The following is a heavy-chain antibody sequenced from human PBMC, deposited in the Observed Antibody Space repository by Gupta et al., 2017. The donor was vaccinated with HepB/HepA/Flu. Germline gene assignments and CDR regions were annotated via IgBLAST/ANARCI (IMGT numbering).Heavy chain of an antibody. CDR1: GGSVSTSDHY. CDR2: IFHSGST. CDR3: ARRGFFGVSVSGFEN. D-gene: IGHD3-3*01. Sequence: QLQLQESGPGVVKPSETLSVTCTVSGGSVSTSDHYWGWIRQPPGKGLEWIGSIFHSGSTYYNPSFKSRVKMSVDTSKNQFSLNVNSVSAADTAVYYCARRGFFGVSVSGFENWGQGNLVTVSS. V-gene: IGHV4-39*01. J-gene: IGHJ4*02.